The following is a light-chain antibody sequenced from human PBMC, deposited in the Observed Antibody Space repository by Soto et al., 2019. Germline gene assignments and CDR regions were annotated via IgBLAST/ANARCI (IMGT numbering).Light chain of an antibody. Sequence: EIVMTQSPATLSVSPVERATLSCRASQSVYNNLAWYQQKPGQAPRLLIYSASNRATGIPDRFSGSGSGTDFTLTISRLEPEDFAVYYCQQYSSSPRTFGQGTKVDIK. V-gene: IGKV3-20*01. CDR1: QSVYNN. CDR2: SAS. CDR3: QQYSSSPRT. J-gene: IGKJ1*01.